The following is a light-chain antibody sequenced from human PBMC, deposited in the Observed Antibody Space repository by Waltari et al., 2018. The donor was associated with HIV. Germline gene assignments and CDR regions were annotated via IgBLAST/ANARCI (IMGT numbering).Light chain of an antibody. V-gene: IGKV1-9*01. J-gene: IGKJ2*03. CDR1: QGISSY. CDR3: QQLYTYPYS. CDR2: AAS. Sequence: IQFPHSPPFLSASVGYRITITCRASQGISSYLTWYQQQPGTAPQLLIYAASTLQSGVPSRFSGSISGTEFTLTISSLQPEDFGTYYCQQLYTYPYSFGQGTKLEI.